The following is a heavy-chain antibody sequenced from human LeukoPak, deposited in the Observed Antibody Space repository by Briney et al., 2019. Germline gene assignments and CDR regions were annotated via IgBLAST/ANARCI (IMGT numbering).Heavy chain of an antibody. CDR3: ARAGIAAAGTCFDY. J-gene: IGHJ4*02. CDR2: ISYDGSNK. Sequence: GGSLRLSCAASGFTFSSYCMTWVRQAPGKGLEWVAVISYDGSNKYYADSVKGRFTISRDNAKNSLYLQMNSLRAEDTAVYYCARAGIAAAGTCFDYWGQGTLVTVSS. D-gene: IGHD6-13*01. V-gene: IGHV3-30*03. CDR1: GFTFSSYC.